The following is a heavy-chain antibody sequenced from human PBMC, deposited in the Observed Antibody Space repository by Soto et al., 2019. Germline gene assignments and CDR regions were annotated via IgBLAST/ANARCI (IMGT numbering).Heavy chain of an antibody. CDR2: ISSSSSYT. V-gene: IGHV3-11*06. J-gene: IGHJ4*02. D-gene: IGHD3-22*01. CDR1: GFTFSDYY. CDR3: AREGQPHYYDSSGYYYDY. Sequence: KSGGSLRLSCAASGFTFSDYYMSWIRQAPGKGLEWVSYISSSSSYTNYADSVKGRFTISRDNAKNSLYLQMNSLRAEDTAVYYCAREGQPHYYDSSGYYYDYWGQGTLVTVSS.